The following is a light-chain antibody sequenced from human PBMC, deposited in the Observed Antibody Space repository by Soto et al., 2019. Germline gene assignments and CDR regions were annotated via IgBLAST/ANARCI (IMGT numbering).Light chain of an antibody. Sequence: QSVLTQPPSASGTPGQRVTISCSGSSSNIGSNSVYWYQQLPGTAPKLLLYSNHQRPSGVPDRFSGSKSGTAASLAISGLRSEDEANYYCAAWDDSPSGVVFGGGTKLTVL. CDR3: AAWDDSPSGVV. J-gene: IGLJ2*01. CDR2: SNH. V-gene: IGLV1-47*02. CDR1: SSNIGSNS.